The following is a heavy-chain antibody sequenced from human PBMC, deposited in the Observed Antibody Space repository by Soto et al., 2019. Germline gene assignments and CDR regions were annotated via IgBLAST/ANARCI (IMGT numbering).Heavy chain of an antibody. CDR3: ATAGGVFLFSYYGMDV. V-gene: IGHV3-30-3*01. Sequence: PGGSLRLSCAAPGFTFSSYPMHWVRQAPGKGLEWVAVISYDGSNKYYADYVKGRFTISRANSKNTLYLQMKSLRAEDTAVYYCATAGGVFLFSYYGMDVWGQGTTVTVSS. J-gene: IGHJ6*02. CDR2: ISYDGSNK. D-gene: IGHD3-16*01. CDR1: GFTFSSYP.